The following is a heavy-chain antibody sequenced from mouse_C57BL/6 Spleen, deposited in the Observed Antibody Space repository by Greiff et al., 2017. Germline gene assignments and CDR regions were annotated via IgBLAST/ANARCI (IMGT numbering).Heavy chain of an antibody. CDR2: ISSGSSTI. CDR3: ARRFYGSSHWYFDV. CDR1: GFTFSDYG. Sequence: EVKVVESGGGLVKPGGSLKLSCAASGFTFSDYGMHWVRQAPEKGLELVAYISSGSSTIYYADTVKGRFTISRDNAKNTLFLQMTSLRSEDTAMYYCARRFYGSSHWYFDVWGTGTTVTVSS. D-gene: IGHD1-1*01. V-gene: IGHV5-17*01. J-gene: IGHJ1*03.